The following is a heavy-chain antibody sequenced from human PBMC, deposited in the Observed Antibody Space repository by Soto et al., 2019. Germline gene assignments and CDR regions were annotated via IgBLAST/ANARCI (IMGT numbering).Heavy chain of an antibody. J-gene: IGHJ4*02. V-gene: IGHV1-69*12. Sequence: QVQLVQSGAEVKKPGSSVKVSCKASGGTFSSYAISWVRQAPGQGLEWMGGIIPIFGTANYAQKFQGRVTSTADESTSTADMELSCLRSEDTAVYYCARGSSSGYYHTTPGGYYFDYWGQGPLVTVSS. CDR1: GGTFSSYA. CDR2: IIPIFGTA. CDR3: ARGSSSGYYHTTPGGYYFDY. D-gene: IGHD3-22*01.